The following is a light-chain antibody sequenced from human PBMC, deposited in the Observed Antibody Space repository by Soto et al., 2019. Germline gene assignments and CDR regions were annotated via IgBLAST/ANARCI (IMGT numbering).Light chain of an antibody. CDR2: GAS. V-gene: IGKV3D-15*01. Sequence: EILVTQSPATLSVSPGETTRLSCRASQSINSDVAWYPQQVGQTPRLLIHGASTRDPGIAARFSGMWSWTECTLTISGLQSEDVATYYCQQYNNWPVTFGGGTQVDIK. CDR1: QSINSD. J-gene: IGKJ4*01. CDR3: QQYNNWPVT.